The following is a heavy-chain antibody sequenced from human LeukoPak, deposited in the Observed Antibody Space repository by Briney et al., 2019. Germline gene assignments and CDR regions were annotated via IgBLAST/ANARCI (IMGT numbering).Heavy chain of an antibody. D-gene: IGHD3-10*01. J-gene: IGHJ4*02. V-gene: IGHV3-33*01. CDR3: ARSPNYGSGRYYFDS. Sequence: GGSLRLSCAASGFTFSSYGVHWVRQAPGKGLEWVAIIWYDGSVKNYADPVKGRFTISRDNSKSTLYLQMGSLGAEDTALYYCARSPNYGSGRYYFDSWGQGIPVTVSS. CDR2: IWYDGSVK. CDR1: GFTFSSYG.